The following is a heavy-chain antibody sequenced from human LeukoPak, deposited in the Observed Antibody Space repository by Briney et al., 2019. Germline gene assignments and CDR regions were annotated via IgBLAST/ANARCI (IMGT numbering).Heavy chain of an antibody. D-gene: IGHD6-13*01. CDR3: AKAGGSSSWYPTKYYYGMDV. V-gene: IGHV3-30*18. J-gene: IGHJ6*02. CDR2: ISYDGSNK. CDR1: GFTFSSYG. Sequence: PGGSLRLSCAASGFTFSSYGMHWVRQAPGKGLEWVAVISYDGSNKYYADSVKGRFTISRDNSKNTLYLQMNSLRAEDTAVYYCAKAGGSSSWYPTKYYYGMDVWGQGTTVTVSS.